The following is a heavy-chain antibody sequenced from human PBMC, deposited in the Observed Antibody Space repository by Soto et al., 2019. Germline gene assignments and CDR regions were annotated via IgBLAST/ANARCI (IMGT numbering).Heavy chain of an antibody. V-gene: IGHV4-39*07. CDR3: ARRYGGNFDY. Sequence: SETLSLTCTVSGGSITSSKCYWGWIRQSPGKGLEWIGSMYYSGSTNYNPSLKSRVTISVDTSKNQFSLKLSSVTAADTAVYYCARRYGGNFDYWGQGTLVTVSS. CDR2: MYYSGST. CDR1: GGSITSSKCY. D-gene: IGHD3-16*01. J-gene: IGHJ4*02.